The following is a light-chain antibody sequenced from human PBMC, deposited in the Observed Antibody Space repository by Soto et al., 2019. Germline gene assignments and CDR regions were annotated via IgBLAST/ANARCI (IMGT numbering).Light chain of an antibody. Sequence: IQMTQSPSSLSASVGDRVTITCRASQSISTYVSWYQHRPGKAPKLLIYSASTLQSGVPPRFSGSGSGTDFTLTISSLQPEDFATYYCQQSFNTLTFGGGPKVEIE. CDR2: SAS. V-gene: IGKV1-39*01. CDR1: QSISTY. J-gene: IGKJ4*01. CDR3: QQSFNTLT.